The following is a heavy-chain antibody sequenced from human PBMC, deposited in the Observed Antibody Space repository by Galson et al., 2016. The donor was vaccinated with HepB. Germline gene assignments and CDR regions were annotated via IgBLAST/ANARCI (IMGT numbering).Heavy chain of an antibody. V-gene: IGHV3-15*01. D-gene: IGHD6-13*01. Sequence: SLRLSGAASGFTCSDAWMNWVRQAPVKGLEWVGRSKDKTDGATTDYAVPVKGRFTISRDDSKNTLYLQMNSLKTEDTAVYFCTTLSPAAASDYWGQGTLIIVSS. CDR2: SKDKTDGATT. CDR1: GFTCSDAW. J-gene: IGHJ4*02. CDR3: TTLSPAAASDY.